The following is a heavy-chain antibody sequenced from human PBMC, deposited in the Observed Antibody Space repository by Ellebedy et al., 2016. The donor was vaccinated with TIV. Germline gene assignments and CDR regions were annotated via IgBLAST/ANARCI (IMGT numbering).Heavy chain of an antibody. J-gene: IGHJ6*02. V-gene: IGHV1-2*02. CDR3: ATLELPLPGYYYYGLDV. Sequence: AASVKVSCKASGYTFTGYNIHWVRQAPGQGLEWMGWINPNSGGTSYAQKFQDRITMTGDTSISTAYVELSRLRTDDTAVYYYATLELPLPGYYYYGLDVWGQGTTVTVSS. D-gene: IGHD3-16*02. CDR2: INPNSGGT. CDR1: GYTFTGYN.